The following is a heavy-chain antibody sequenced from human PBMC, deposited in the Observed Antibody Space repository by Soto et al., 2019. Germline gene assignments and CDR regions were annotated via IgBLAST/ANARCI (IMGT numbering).Heavy chain of an antibody. Sequence: QTGGSLRLSCAASGFNFATYSMGWVRQAPGKGLEWVAGISDGVDRAYYGDSVKGRFTISRDTSKNMLYLHMNSLRAEDTAIYYCARYTAVADPYYFDYWGQGTLVTVSS. J-gene: IGHJ4*02. V-gene: IGHV3-23*01. CDR3: ARYTAVADPYYFDY. CDR2: ISDGVDRA. CDR1: GFNFATYS. D-gene: IGHD6-19*01.